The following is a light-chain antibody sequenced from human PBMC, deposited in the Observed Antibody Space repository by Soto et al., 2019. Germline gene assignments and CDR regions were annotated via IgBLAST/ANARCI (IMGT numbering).Light chain of an antibody. CDR2: GAS. V-gene: IGKV3-15*01. J-gene: IGKJ3*01. CDR3: QQYNNWPFT. CDR1: QSISSN. Sequence: EIVMTQSPATLSVSPGERATLSCRASQSISSNLAWYQQKPGQAPRLLIYGASTRATGIPATFSGRGSGTEFTLTISSLQSEDFEVYYCQQYNNWPFTFGPGTKVDIK.